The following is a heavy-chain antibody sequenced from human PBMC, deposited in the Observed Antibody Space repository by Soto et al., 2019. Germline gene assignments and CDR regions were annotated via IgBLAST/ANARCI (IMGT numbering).Heavy chain of an antibody. Sequence: EVQLVESGGGLVQPGRSLRLSCAASGFTFDDYAMHWVRQAPGKGLEWVSGISWNSGSIGYAESVKGRFTISRDNAKNSLYLQMNSLRAEDTALYYCAREGVTADAFDIWGQGTMVTVSS. CDR2: ISWNSGSI. CDR1: GFTFDDYA. D-gene: IGHD2-21*02. V-gene: IGHV3-9*01. CDR3: AREGVTADAFDI. J-gene: IGHJ3*02.